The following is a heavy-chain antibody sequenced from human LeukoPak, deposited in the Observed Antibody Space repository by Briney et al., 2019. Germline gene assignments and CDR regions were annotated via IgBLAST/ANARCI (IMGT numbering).Heavy chain of an antibody. V-gene: IGHV1-24*01. Sequence: ASVKVSSKVSGYTLTALSMHRVREAPGKGLEWRGGFDPEDGETIYAQKFQGRVTMTEDTSTDTAYMELSSLRSEDTAVYYCATHIVVVTAPPMGAFDIWGQGTMVTVSS. J-gene: IGHJ3*02. CDR1: GYTLTALS. CDR3: ATHIVVVTAPPMGAFDI. D-gene: IGHD2-21*02. CDR2: FDPEDGET.